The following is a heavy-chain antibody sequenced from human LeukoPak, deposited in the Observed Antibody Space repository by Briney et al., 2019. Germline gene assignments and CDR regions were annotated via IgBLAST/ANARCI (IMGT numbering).Heavy chain of an antibody. CDR1: GYTFTGYY. V-gene: IGHV1-2*02. CDR3: ATYYYGSGSYYRTFDY. D-gene: IGHD3-10*01. CDR2: INPNSGGT. J-gene: IGHJ4*02. Sequence: ASVKVSCKASGYTFTGYYMHWVRQAPGQGLEWMGWINPNSGGTNYAQKFQGRVTMTRDTSISTAYMELSRLRPDDTAVYYCATYYYGSGSYYRTFDYWGQETLVTVSS.